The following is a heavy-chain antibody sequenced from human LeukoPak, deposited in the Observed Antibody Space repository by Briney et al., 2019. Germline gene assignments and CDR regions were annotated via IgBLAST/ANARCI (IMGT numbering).Heavy chain of an antibody. V-gene: IGHV3-23*01. Sequence: PGGSLRLSCAAFGFTFSSYAISWVRQAPGKGLEWVSAISGSGGSTYYADSVKGRFTISRDNSKNTLYLQMNSLRAEDTAVYYCAKDTVADYYFDYWGQGTLVTVSS. CDR2: ISGSGGST. CDR1: GFTFSSYA. CDR3: AKDTVADYYFDY. D-gene: IGHD6-19*01. J-gene: IGHJ4*02.